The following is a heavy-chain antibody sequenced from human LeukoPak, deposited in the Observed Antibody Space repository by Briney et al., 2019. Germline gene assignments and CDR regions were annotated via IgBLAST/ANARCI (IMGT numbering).Heavy chain of an antibody. Sequence: PGGSLRLSCAASGFTFSSYGMHWVRQAPGKGLEWVAVISYDGSNKYYADSVKGRFTISRDNSKNTLYLQMNSLRAEDTAVYYCAYYRSGSYYLSSFDYWGQGTLVTVSS. J-gene: IGHJ4*02. D-gene: IGHD3-10*01. CDR1: GFTFSSYG. CDR3: AYYRSGSYYLSSFDY. CDR2: ISYDGSNK. V-gene: IGHV3-30*03.